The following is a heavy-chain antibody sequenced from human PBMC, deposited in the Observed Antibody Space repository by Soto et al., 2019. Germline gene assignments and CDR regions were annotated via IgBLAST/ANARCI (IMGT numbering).Heavy chain of an antibody. D-gene: IGHD4-17*01. CDR3: ARRRRYGGNSGDAFDI. J-gene: IGHJ3*02. CDR2: INPSGGST. V-gene: IGHV1-46*01. Sequence: RASVKVSCKASGYTFTSYYMHWVRQAPGQGLEWMGIINPSGGSTSYAQKFQGRVTMTRDTSTSTVYMELSSLGSEDTAVYYCARRRRYGGNSGDAFDIWGQGTMVTVSS. CDR1: GYTFTSYY.